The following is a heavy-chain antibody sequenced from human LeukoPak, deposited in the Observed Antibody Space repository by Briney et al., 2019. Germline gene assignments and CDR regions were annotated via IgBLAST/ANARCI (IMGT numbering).Heavy chain of an antibody. V-gene: IGHV3-23*01. Sequence: GRSLRLSCAASGFTFSSYAMSWVRQVPGKGLEWVSSISGSGGSTYYADSVKGRFTISRDNSKNTLYLQMNSLRAEDTALYYCAEWNSVYWYFDLWGRGTLVTVSS. CDR2: ISGSGGST. CDR3: AEWNSVYWYFDL. CDR1: GFTFSSYA. D-gene: IGHD1-1*01. J-gene: IGHJ2*01.